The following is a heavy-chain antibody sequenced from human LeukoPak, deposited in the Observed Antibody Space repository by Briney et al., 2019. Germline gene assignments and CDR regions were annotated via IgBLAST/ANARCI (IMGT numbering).Heavy chain of an antibody. D-gene: IGHD6-13*01. CDR3: AREDSNAFDI. J-gene: IGHJ3*02. Sequence: GGSLRLSCAASGFTFSDYYMSWIRQAPGKGLEWVSYVSSSSSYTNYADSVKGRFTISRDNAKNSLYLQMNSLRAEDTAVYYCAREDSNAFDIWGQGTMVTVSS. CDR2: VSSSSSYT. V-gene: IGHV3-11*06. CDR1: GFTFSDYY.